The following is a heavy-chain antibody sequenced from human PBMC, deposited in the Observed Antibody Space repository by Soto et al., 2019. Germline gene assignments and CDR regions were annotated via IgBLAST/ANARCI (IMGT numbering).Heavy chain of an antibody. D-gene: IGHD3-10*01. CDR3: ARGIFGSGTANDY. V-gene: IGHV3-74*01. Sequence: EVQLVESGGGLVQPGGSLRLSCAASGFTCSGSWMHWVRQAPGKGLVWVSRINGDGSGTSYADFVKGRFTISRDDAKNTLFLQMNGLRAEDTAVYYCARGIFGSGTANDYWGQGTLVTVSS. J-gene: IGHJ4*02. CDR1: GFTCSGSW. CDR2: INGDGSGT.